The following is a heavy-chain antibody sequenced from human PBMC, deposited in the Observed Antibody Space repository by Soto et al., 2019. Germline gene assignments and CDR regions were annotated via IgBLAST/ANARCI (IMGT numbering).Heavy chain of an antibody. CDR3: ARPSPTSGMDV. CDR1: GYTFTGYY. Sequence: ASVKVCKASGYTFTGYYMHWVRQAPGQGLEWMGWINPNSGGTNYAQKFQGRVTMTRDTSISTAYMELSRLRSDDTAVYYCARPSPTSGMDVWGQGTTVTVSS. D-gene: IGHD5-12*01. CDR2: INPNSGGT. J-gene: IGHJ6*02. V-gene: IGHV1-2*02.